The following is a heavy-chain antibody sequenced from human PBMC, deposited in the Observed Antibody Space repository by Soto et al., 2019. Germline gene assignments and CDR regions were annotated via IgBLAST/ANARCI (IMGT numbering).Heavy chain of an antibody. CDR3: DRVPDY. V-gene: IGHV1-58*01. Sequence: PVKVSCKASGFTFSTSAVQWVRQARGQGLEWIGWIIVGDGATNYAQKLQGRIIITRDRSKNQFSLKLSSVTAADTAVYYCDRVPDYWGQGILVTVSS. CDR1: GFTFSTSA. D-gene: IGHD2-2*01. CDR2: IIVGDGAT. J-gene: IGHJ4*02.